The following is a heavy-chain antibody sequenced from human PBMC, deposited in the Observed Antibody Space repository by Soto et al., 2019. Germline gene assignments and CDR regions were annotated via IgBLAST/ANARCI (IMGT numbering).Heavy chain of an antibody. V-gene: IGHV3-23*01. CDR2: ISGSGGST. CDR1: GFTFSSYA. D-gene: IGHD3-22*01. J-gene: IGHJ3*02. Sequence: GESLKISCAASGFTFSSYAMSWVRQAPGKGLEWVSAISGSGGSTYYADSVKGRFTISRDNSKNTLYLQMNSLRAEDTAVYYCAKYYYDSSGYLHDDAFDIWGQGTMVTVSS. CDR3: AKYYYDSSGYLHDDAFDI.